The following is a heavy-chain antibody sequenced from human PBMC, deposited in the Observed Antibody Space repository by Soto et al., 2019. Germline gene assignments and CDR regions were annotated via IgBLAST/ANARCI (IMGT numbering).Heavy chain of an antibody. CDR1: GFTFSKAW. Sequence: EVQLVESGGGLVKPGGSLRLSCAASGFTFSKAWMSWVRQAPGKGLEWVGRIKTETDGGTTDYAEPVKGRFTISRDDSTSTLYLQMSGLRTDTTAVYYCTTPIAVAGTGRFDPCGHGTLVTVSS. J-gene: IGHJ5*02. V-gene: IGHV3-15*01. D-gene: IGHD6-19*01. CDR3: TTPIAVAGTGRFDP. CDR2: IKTETDGGTT.